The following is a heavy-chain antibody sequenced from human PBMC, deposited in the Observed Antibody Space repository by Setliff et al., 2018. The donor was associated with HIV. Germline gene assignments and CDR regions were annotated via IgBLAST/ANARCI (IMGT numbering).Heavy chain of an antibody. CDR3: ARGTRVGANDAFDI. D-gene: IGHD1-26*01. CDR1: GYTFTGYY. V-gene: IGHV1-2*06. Sequence: ASVKVSCKTSGYTFTGYYMHWVRQAPGQGLEWMGRINPNSGGTNYARKFQGRVTMTRDTSITTAYMELSRLRSDDTAVYYYARGTRVGANDAFDIWGQGTMVTVSS. CDR2: INPNSGGT. J-gene: IGHJ3*02.